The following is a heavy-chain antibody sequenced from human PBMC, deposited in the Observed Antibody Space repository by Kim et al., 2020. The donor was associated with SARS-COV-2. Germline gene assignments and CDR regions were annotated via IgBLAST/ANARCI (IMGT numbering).Heavy chain of an antibody. CDR3: ARGERRVGLDYFDY. CDR1: GGSFSGYY. J-gene: IGHJ4*01. V-gene: IGHV4-34*01. CDR2: INHSGST. Sequence: SETLSLTCAVYGGSFSGYYWSWIRKPPGKGLEWIGEINHSGSTNYNPSLKSRVTISVDTSKNQFSLKLSSVTVADTAVYYCARGERRVGLDYFDYWGQGT. D-gene: IGHD3-9*01.